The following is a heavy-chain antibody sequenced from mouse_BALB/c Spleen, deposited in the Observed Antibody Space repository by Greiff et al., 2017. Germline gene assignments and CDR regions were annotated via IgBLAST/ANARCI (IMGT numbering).Heavy chain of an antibody. CDR3: ARGERGYGRFAY. D-gene: IGHD1-1*01. Sequence: VQLQQSGPELVKPGASVKISCKASGYSFTGYYMHWVKQSHVKSLEWIGRINPYNGATSYNQNFKDKASLTVDKSSSTAYMELHSLTSEDSAVYYCARGERGYGRFAYWGQGTLVTVSA. J-gene: IGHJ3*01. V-gene: IGHV1-31*01. CDR2: INPYNGAT. CDR1: GYSFTGYY.